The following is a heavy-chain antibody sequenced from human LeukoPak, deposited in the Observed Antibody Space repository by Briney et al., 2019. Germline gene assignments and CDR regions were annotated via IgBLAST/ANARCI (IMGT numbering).Heavy chain of an antibody. CDR1: GFTFSTYA. D-gene: IGHD6-19*01. J-gene: IGHJ6*02. V-gene: IGHV3-23*01. CDR3: AKIAAVAASPYYYYGMDV. CDR2: ISGSGGTT. Sequence: GSLRLSCAASGFTFSTYAMSWVRQAPGKGLEWVSAISGSGGTTYYADSVKGRFTISRDNSKNTLYLQMNSLRAEDTAVYYCAKIAAVAASPYYYYGMDVWGQGTTVTVSS.